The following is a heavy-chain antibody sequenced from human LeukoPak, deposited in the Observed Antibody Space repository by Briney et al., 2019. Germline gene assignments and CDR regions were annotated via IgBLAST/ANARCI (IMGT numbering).Heavy chain of an antibody. V-gene: IGHV4-39*07. CDR2: IYYSGST. CDR3: ARDGGYSNPFYYYYYYMDV. J-gene: IGHJ6*03. Sequence: PSETLSLTCTVSGGSINNNNYYWGWIRQPPGKGLEWIGSIYYSGSTYYNPSLKSRVTISVDTSKNQFSLKLSSVTAADTAVYYCARDGGYSNPFYYYYYYMDVWGKGTTVTVSS. CDR1: GGSINNNNYY. D-gene: IGHD4-11*01.